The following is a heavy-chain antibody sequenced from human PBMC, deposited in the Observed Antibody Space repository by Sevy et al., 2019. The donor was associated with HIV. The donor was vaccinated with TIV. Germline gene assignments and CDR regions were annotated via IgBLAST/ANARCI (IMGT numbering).Heavy chain of an antibody. Sequence: GGSLRLSCAASGFTFSSYAFHWVRQAPGKGLEWVAVISFDGRKTDYANSVKGRFTISKDNAKNTLHLRMSRLRGDDTAGYYWARDLRVDLDYWGQGTLVTVSS. CDR2: ISFDGRKT. CDR1: GFTFSSYA. CDR3: ARDLRVDLDY. J-gene: IGHJ4*02. V-gene: IGHV3-30*04.